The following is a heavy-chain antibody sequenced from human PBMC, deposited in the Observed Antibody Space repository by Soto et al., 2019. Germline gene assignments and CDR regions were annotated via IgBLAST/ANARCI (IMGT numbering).Heavy chain of an antibody. CDR3: AKISGRGGYSGYDYDYYYYGMDV. J-gene: IGHJ6*02. D-gene: IGHD5-12*01. Sequence: EVQLLESGGGLVQPGGSLRLSCAASGFTFSSYAMSWVRQAPGKGLEWVSAISGSGGSTYYADSVKGRFTISRDNSKNTPYLQMNSLRAEDTAVYYCAKISGRGGYSGYDYDYYYYGMDVWGQGTTVTVSS. CDR2: ISGSGGST. CDR1: GFTFSSYA. V-gene: IGHV3-23*01.